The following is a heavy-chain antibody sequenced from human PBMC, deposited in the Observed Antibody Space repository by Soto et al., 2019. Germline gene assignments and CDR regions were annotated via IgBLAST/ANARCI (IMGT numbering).Heavy chain of an antibody. D-gene: IGHD3-22*01. CDR1: GYTFTRYG. CDR2: ISAHTGNT. Sequence: QVQLVQSGAEVKKPGASVKVSCKASGYTFTRYGFAWVRQAPGQGLEWMGWISAHTGNTNYAQKLQGRVTMTTDTSTSTAYMELRSLRSDDTAVYYCATEPIYYYDVSGYYPLGYWGQGTLVTVSS. V-gene: IGHV1-18*04. J-gene: IGHJ4*02. CDR3: ATEPIYYYDVSGYYPLGY.